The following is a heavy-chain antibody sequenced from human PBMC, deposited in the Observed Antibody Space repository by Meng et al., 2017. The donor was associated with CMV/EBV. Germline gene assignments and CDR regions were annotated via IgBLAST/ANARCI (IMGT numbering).Heavy chain of an antibody. V-gene: IGHV3-30-3*01. Sequence: SLKTSCAASGFTFSSYAMHWVRQAPGKGLEWVAVISYDGSNKYYADSVKGRFTISRDNSKNTLYLQMNSLRAEDTAVYYCARDGTSDAFDIWGQGTMVTVSS. D-gene: IGHD1-1*01. J-gene: IGHJ3*02. CDR2: ISYDGSNK. CDR1: GFTFSSYA. CDR3: ARDGTSDAFDI.